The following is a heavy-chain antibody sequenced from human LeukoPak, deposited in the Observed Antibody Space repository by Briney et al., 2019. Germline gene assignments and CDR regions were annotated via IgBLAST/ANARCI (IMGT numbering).Heavy chain of an antibody. J-gene: IGHJ4*02. CDR3: ARGRGMEEQLASDT. CDR2: IIPVLGRG. CDR1: GGTLNSDA. Sequence: GASVKVSCKAGGGTLNSDALSWVRQAPGQGPEWMGRIIPVLGRGNHAQKFQGRVSITADKSTSTVYMELSNLRYEDTAVYYCARGRGMEEQLASDTWGQGTLVTVSS. D-gene: IGHD6-13*01. V-gene: IGHV1-69*04.